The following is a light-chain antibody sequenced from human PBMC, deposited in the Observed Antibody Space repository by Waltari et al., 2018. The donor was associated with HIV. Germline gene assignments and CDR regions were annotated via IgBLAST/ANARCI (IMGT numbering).Light chain of an antibody. V-gene: IGLV2-18*02. Sequence: SALTQSPSVSGSPGQSVLISCTGTSSDVGRYNLLSWYQQSPGTAPKLMVYEVTYRPSGVPERFSGSKSGNTASLTISGLQAEDEADYYCSSFTSSSTVVFGGGTKLTVL. CDR3: SSFTSSSTVV. CDR1: SSDVGRYNL. J-gene: IGLJ3*02. CDR2: EVT.